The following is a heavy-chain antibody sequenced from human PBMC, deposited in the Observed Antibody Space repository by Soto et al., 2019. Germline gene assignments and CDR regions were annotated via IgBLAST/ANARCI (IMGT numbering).Heavy chain of an antibody. J-gene: IGHJ6*02. V-gene: IGHV1-18*04. CDR2: LSAYNGNT. Sequence: QVQLVQSGAEVKKPGASVKVSCKASGYTFTSYGISWVRQAPGQGLEWMGWLSAYNGNTNYAQKLQGRVTMTTDTSTSTAYMELRSLRSDDTAVYYCARERRHDFWSGYPNYYYGMDVWGQGTTVTVSS. D-gene: IGHD3-3*01. CDR3: ARERRHDFWSGYPNYYYGMDV. CDR1: GYTFTSYG.